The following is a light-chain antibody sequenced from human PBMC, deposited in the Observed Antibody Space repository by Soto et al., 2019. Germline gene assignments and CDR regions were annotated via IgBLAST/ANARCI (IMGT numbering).Light chain of an antibody. CDR3: QQSYSTPWT. J-gene: IGKJ1*01. CDR1: QSISSY. V-gene: IGKV1-39*01. Sequence: DIQITQYRSSLSASVGDRVTITCRASQSISSYLNWYQQKPGKAPKLLIYAASSLQSGVPSRFSGSGSGTDFTLTISSLQPEDFATYYCQQSYSTPWTFGQGTKVDIK. CDR2: AAS.